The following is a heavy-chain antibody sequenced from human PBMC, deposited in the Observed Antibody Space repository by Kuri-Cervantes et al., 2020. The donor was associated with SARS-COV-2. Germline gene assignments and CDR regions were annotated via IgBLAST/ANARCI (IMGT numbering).Heavy chain of an antibody. CDR3: ATESISVIVIYAFYF. Sequence: ASVKVSCKVSGHTLTELPMHWVRQAPGKELEWMGSFDPQSDEKIYAQKFEGRVTMTEDTPTDTAYLELSGLRSEDTAVYYCATESISVIVIYAFYFWGQGTLVTVSS. D-gene: IGHD3-22*01. J-gene: IGHJ3*01. CDR2: FDPQSDEK. CDR1: GHTLTELP. V-gene: IGHV1-24*01.